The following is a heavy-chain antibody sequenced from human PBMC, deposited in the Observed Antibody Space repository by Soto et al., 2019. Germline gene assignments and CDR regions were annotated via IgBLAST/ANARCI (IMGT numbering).Heavy chain of an antibody. V-gene: IGHV1-3*01. D-gene: IGHD2-15*01. Sequence: ASVKVSCKASGYTFTNYAIHWVRQAPGQRLEWMAWINAGNGNIKYSQKFQARVTITWDTSASTAYLELSSLRSEDTAVYYCAREYCTVGTCYSFFDYWGQGTLVTVSS. CDR1: GYTFTNYA. CDR3: AREYCTVGTCYSFFDY. CDR2: INAGNGNI. J-gene: IGHJ4*02.